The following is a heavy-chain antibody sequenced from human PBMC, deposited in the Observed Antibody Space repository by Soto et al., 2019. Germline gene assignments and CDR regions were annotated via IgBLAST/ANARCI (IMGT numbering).Heavy chain of an antibody. J-gene: IGHJ4*02. V-gene: IGHV4-39*01. D-gene: IGHD3-3*01. CDR1: GGSISSSSYY. Sequence: PSETLSLTCTVSGGSISSSSYYWGWIRQPPGKGLEWVGSIYYSGSTYYNASLKTRVTISVDTSKNQFSLQLSSVTAADTPVNYCATMAPYYDFWSGTSPTFDYLGKGTLVTVSS. CDR2: IYYSGST. CDR3: ATMAPYYDFWSGTSPTFDY.